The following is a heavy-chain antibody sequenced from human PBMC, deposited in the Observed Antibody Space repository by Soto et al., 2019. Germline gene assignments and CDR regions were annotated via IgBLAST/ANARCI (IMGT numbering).Heavy chain of an antibody. Sequence: PGESLKISCKGSGDSFTSYWIGWVRQMPGKGLEWMGIIYPGDSDTRYSPSFQGQVTISVDKSISTAYLQWSSLKASDTATYYCARRPRLTAPFDYWGQGTLVTVSS. D-gene: IGHD3-9*01. J-gene: IGHJ4*02. CDR3: ARRPRLTAPFDY. CDR2: IYPGDSDT. V-gene: IGHV5-51*01. CDR1: GDSFTSYW.